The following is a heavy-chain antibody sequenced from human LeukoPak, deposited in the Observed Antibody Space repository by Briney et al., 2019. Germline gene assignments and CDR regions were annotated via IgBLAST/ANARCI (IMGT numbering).Heavy chain of an antibody. CDR3: ARLDDSNSRRPENDAFDV. CDR2: IYSGGDT. J-gene: IGHJ3*01. V-gene: IGHV3-66*02. Sequence: PGGSLRLSCAVSGSTVKSNYMSWARQAPGKGLEWVSVIYSGGDTYYADSVNGRFTISRDNSKNTVYLQMNNLRPEDTAVYYCARLDDSNSRRPENDAFDVWGQGTTVTVSS. D-gene: IGHD3-22*01. CDR1: GSTVKSNY.